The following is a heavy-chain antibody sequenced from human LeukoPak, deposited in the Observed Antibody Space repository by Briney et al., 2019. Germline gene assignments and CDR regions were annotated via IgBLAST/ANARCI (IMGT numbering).Heavy chain of an antibody. CDR2: IYYSGST. D-gene: IGHD3-10*01. J-gene: IGHJ4*02. CDR3: ARLLWFGELLGANFDY. CDR1: GGSFSGYY. V-gene: IGHV4-34*01. Sequence: SETLSLTCAVYGGSFSGYYWSWIRQPPGKGLEWIGSIYYSGSTYYNPSLKSRVTISVDTSKNQFSLKLSSVTAADTAVYYCARLLWFGELLGANFDYWGQGTLVTVSS.